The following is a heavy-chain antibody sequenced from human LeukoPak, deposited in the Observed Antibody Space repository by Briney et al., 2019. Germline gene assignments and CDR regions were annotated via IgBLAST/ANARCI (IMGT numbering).Heavy chain of an antibody. V-gene: IGHV3-49*04. D-gene: IGHD3-10*01. Sequence: PGRSLRLSCTASGFTFGDYAMSWVRQAPGKGLEWVGFIRSKDYSGTTEYAASVKGRFTISRDDSKSIAYLQMNSLKTEDTAMYYCTRDNNGWFGEPSMDVWGKGTTVTVSS. CDR1: GFTFGDYA. CDR3: TRDNNGWFGEPSMDV. J-gene: IGHJ6*04. CDR2: IRSKDYSGTT.